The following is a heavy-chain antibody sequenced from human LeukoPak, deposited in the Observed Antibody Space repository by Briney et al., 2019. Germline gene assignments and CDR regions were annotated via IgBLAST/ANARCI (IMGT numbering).Heavy chain of an antibody. D-gene: IGHD6-19*01. J-gene: IGHJ3*02. CDR2: ITSGHVT. CDR1: GFTFGSYS. Sequence: GGSLRLSCSASGFTFGSYSMGWVRQAPVRGLEWVASITSGHVTMYADSLKGRITISRDNSKNTLYLEMNSLADEDTALYYCAKYLQPSGCPCVLDMWGQGTMVTVSS. CDR3: AKYLQPSGCPCVLDM. V-gene: IGHV3-23*01.